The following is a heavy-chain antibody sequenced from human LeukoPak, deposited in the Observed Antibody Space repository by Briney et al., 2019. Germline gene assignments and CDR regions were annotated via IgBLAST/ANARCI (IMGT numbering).Heavy chain of an antibody. J-gene: IGHJ6*02. CDR1: GGSISSYY. Sequence: SETLSLTCTVSGGSISSYYWSWIRQPPGKGLEWIGFIYPSGSTNYKPSLKSRVTISLDTSKSQFSLKLSSVTAADTALYYCARTINPYYFYGMDVWGQGTTGSVSS. CDR2: IYPSGST. V-gene: IGHV4-59*01. CDR3: ARTINPYYFYGMDV.